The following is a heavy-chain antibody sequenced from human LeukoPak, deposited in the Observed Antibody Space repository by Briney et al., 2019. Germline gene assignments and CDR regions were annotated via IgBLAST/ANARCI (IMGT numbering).Heavy chain of an antibody. CDR1: EYPFTSYD. Sequence: ASVKVSCKASEYPFTSYDINWVRQAPGQGLEWMGGIIPIFGSTNYAQKFQGRVTITTDQSTRTAYMELNSLSSDDTAVYYCARVGRSRGSLPNSYYYMDVWGKGTTVTVSS. CDR3: ARVGRSRGSLPNSYYYMDV. V-gene: IGHV1-69*05. D-gene: IGHD1-26*01. J-gene: IGHJ6*03. CDR2: IIPIFGST.